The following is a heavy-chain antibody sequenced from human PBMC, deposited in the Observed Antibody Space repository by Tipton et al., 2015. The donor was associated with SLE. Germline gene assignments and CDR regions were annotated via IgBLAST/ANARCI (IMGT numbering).Heavy chain of an antibody. Sequence: GLVKPSETLSLTCTVSGGSISSHYWSWIRQPPGKGLEWIGEINHSGSTNYNPSLKSRVTISVDTSKNQFSLKLSSVTAADTAVYYCARAWDLYFDYWGQGTLVTVSS. V-gene: IGHV4-34*01. CDR2: INHSGST. CDR1: GGSISSHY. J-gene: IGHJ4*02. CDR3: ARAWDLYFDY. D-gene: IGHD1-26*01.